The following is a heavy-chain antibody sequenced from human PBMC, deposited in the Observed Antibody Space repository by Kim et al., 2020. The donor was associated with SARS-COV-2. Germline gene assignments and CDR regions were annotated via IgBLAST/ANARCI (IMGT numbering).Heavy chain of an antibody. Sequence: TDAVKGRVTISRDNSTNTLYLQMNSLRAEDTAVYYCAKDGSSPPRGMDVWGQGTTVTVSS. D-gene: IGHD2-15*01. J-gene: IGHJ6*02. V-gene: IGHV3-30*02. CDR3: AKDGSSPPRGMDV.